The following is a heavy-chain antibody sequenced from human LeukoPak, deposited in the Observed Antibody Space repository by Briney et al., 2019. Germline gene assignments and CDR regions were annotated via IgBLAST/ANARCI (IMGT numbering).Heavy chain of an antibody. CDR2: INHSGST. J-gene: IGHJ5*02. Sequence: KPSETLSLTCAVYGGSFSGYYWSWIRQPPGKGLEWIGEINHSGSTNYNPSLKSRVTISIDTSKNQFSLKLSSVTAADTAVYDCARVAARPRNWFDPWGQGTLVTVSS. CDR3: ARVAARPRNWFDP. D-gene: IGHD6-6*01. CDR1: GGSFSGYY. V-gene: IGHV4-34*01.